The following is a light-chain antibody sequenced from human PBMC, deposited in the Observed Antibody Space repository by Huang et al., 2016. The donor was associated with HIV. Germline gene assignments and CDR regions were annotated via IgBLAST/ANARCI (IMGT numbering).Light chain of an antibody. Sequence: EIVLTQSPECQFVIPKGKVTITCRDSQRIGSSLHWNQQKPDQSPKLIIKYAAQSITGFPSRFSGSESGTDFTLTIDSLEAEDAATYYCHQGSSLPLTFGQGTKVEIK. CDR1: QRIGSS. CDR3: HQGSSLPLT. J-gene: IGKJ1*01. V-gene: IGKV6-21*02. CDR2: YAA.